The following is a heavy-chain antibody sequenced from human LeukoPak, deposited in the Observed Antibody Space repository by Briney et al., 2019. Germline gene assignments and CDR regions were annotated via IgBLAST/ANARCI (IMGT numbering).Heavy chain of an antibody. Sequence: GGSLRLSCAASGFTFSSYAMSWVRQAPGKGLEWVSAISGSGGSTHYADSVKGRFTISRDNSKNTLYLQMNSLRAEDTAVYYCARSENYYDNWFDPWGQGTLVTVSS. D-gene: IGHD3-10*01. CDR1: GFTFSSYA. CDR2: ISGSGGST. J-gene: IGHJ5*02. CDR3: ARSENYYDNWFDP. V-gene: IGHV3-23*01.